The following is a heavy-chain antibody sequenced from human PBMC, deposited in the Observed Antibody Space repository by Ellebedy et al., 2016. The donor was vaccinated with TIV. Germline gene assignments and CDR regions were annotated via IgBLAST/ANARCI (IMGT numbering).Heavy chain of an antibody. CDR2: ISSSSSTI. D-gene: IGHD5-18*01. V-gene: IGHV3-48*01. CDR1: GFTFSSYG. J-gene: IGHJ4*02. CDR3: ARDALNPRGYSYGYNVY. Sequence: GESLKISXAASGFTFSSYGMHWVRQAPGKGLEWVSYISSSSSTIYYADSVKGRFTISRDNSKNTLYLQMNSLRAEDTAVYYCARDALNPRGYSYGYNVYWGQGTLVTVSS.